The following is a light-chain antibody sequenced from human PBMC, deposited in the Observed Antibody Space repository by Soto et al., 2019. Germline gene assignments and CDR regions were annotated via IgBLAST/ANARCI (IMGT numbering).Light chain of an antibody. V-gene: IGKV3-11*01. CDR1: QSVSSY. J-gene: IGKJ2*01. CDR2: DAS. CDR3: QQRSNWPRYT. Sequence: EIVLTQSPATLSLSPGERATLSCRASQSVSSYLAWYQQKPGQAPRLLIYDASNRATGVPARFSGSGAGTDVTLTISSLEPEYFAVYYCQQRSNWPRYTFGQGTKLEIK.